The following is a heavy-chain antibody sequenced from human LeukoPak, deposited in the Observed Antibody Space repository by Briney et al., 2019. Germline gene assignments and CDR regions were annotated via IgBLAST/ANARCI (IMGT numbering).Heavy chain of an antibody. D-gene: IGHD4-17*01. Sequence: GASVTVSCKASGYTFTTYTIHWVRQAPGQRLEWMGWINAGNGNTKYSQEFQDRVTITRDTSASTAYMELSSLRSEDMAVYYCARDSSRNYRWTVTTPGGAFDIWGQGTMVTVSS. CDR2: INAGNGNT. CDR1: GYTFTTYT. J-gene: IGHJ3*02. CDR3: ARDSSRNYRWTVTTPGGAFDI. V-gene: IGHV1-3*03.